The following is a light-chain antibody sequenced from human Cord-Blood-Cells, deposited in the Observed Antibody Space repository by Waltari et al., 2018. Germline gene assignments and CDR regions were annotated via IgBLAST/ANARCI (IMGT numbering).Light chain of an antibody. J-gene: IGLJ1*01. CDR1: SPNIGAGYD. V-gene: IGLV1-40*01. CDR3: QSYDSSLSAYV. CDR2: GNS. Sequence: QSVLTQPPSVSGAPGQRVTISCTGSSPNIGAGYDVPWYQQLPGTAPKLLIYGNSNRPSGVPDRFSGSKSGTSASLAITGLQAEDEADYYCQSYDSSLSAYVFGTGTKVTVL.